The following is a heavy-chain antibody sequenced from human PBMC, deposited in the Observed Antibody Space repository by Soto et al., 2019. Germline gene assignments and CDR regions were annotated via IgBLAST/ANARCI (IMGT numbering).Heavy chain of an antibody. Sequence: QVQLVESGGGVVQPGRSLRLSCAASGFTFSSYGMHWVRQAPGKGLEWVAVIWYDGSNKYYADSVKGRFTISRDNSKNTLYLQMNSLRAEDTAVYYWSRDSMATEKTEHDAFDIWGQGTMVTVSS. D-gene: IGHD5-12*01. CDR3: SRDSMATEKTEHDAFDI. CDR1: GFTFSSYG. V-gene: IGHV3-33*01. CDR2: IWYDGSNK. J-gene: IGHJ3*02.